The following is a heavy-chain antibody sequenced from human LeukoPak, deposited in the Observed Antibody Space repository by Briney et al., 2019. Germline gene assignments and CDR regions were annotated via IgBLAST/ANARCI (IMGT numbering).Heavy chain of an antibody. J-gene: IGHJ4*02. CDR2: ISAYNGNT. V-gene: IGHV1-18*01. Sequence: ASVNVSCKASGYTFTSYGISWVRQAPGQGLEWMGWISAYNGNTNYAQKLQGRVTMTTDTSTSTAYMELRSLRSDDTAVYYCARDGRRAVVAATLEVDYWGQGTLVTVSS. CDR1: GYTFTSYG. D-gene: IGHD2-15*01. CDR3: ARDGRRAVVAATLEVDY.